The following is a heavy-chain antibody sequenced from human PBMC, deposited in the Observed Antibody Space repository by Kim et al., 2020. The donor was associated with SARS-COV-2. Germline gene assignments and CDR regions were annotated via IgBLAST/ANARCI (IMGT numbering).Heavy chain of an antibody. CDR1: GYTFTGYY. J-gene: IGHJ4*02. V-gene: IGHV1-2*04. Sequence: ASVKVSCKASGYTFTGYYMHWVRQAPGQGLEWMGWINPNSGGTNYAQKFQGWVTMTRDTSISTAYMELSRLRSDDTAVYYCARGNMVRGVFSSAGLAYWGQGTLVTVSS. CDR3: ARGNMVRGVFSSAGLAY. CDR2: INPNSGGT. D-gene: IGHD3-10*01.